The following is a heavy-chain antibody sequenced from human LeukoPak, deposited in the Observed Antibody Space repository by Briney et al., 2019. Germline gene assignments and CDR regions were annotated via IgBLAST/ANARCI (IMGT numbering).Heavy chain of an antibody. V-gene: IGHV3-30-3*01. CDR3: VRDRCSSCHYFDC. CDR1: GFNFSSYA. J-gene: IGHJ4*02. Sequence: PGRSLRLSCAASGFNFSSYAMHWVRQAPGKGLEWVAVISYDGSNKYYADSVKGRFTISRDTSKNTLYLHMNSLRADDTAMYYCVRDRCSSCHYFDCWGQGTLVTVSS. CDR2: ISYDGSNK. D-gene: IGHD2-2*01.